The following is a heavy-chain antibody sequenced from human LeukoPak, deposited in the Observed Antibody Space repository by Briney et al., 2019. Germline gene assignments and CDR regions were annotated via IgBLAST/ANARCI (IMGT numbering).Heavy chain of an antibody. Sequence: PSETLSLTCTVSGGSISSGGYYCSWIRQHPGKGLEWIGYIYYSGSTYYNPSLKSRVTISVGTSKNQFSLKLSSVTAADTAVYYCARVTAMVLNYFDYWGQGTLVTVSS. V-gene: IGHV4-31*03. CDR3: ARVTAMVLNYFDY. CDR1: GGSISSGGYY. D-gene: IGHD5-18*01. CDR2: IYYSGST. J-gene: IGHJ4*02.